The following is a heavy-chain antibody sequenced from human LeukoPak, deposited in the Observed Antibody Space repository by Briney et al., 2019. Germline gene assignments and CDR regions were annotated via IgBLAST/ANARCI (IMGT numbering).Heavy chain of an antibody. CDR3: AYSSGWYFDY. CDR2: IKQDGSEK. D-gene: IGHD6-19*01. J-gene: IGHJ4*02. Sequence: GGSLRLFCVASGFTFSSYWMTWVRQAPGKGLEWVANIKQDGSEKYYVDSVKGRFTISRDNAKNSLFLQMNSLRAEDTAVYYCAYSSGWYFDYWGQGTLVTVSS. V-gene: IGHV3-7*05. CDR1: GFTFSSYW.